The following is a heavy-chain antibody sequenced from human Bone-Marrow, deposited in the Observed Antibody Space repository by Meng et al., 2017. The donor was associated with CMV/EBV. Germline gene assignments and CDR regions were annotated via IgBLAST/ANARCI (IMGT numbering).Heavy chain of an antibody. V-gene: IGHV4-39*01. CDR3: ALQTRGGRPFDS. Sequence: SETLSLTCIVSGDSFTDRNYYWGWIRQPPGKGLEWVGSISYSGITYYSPSLKTRLTISVDTSKHQFSLKLSSVTAADTAVYFCALQTRGGRPFDSWGQGTLVTFSS. CDR2: ISYSGIT. J-gene: IGHJ4*02. CDR1: GDSFTDRNYY. D-gene: IGHD1-26*01.